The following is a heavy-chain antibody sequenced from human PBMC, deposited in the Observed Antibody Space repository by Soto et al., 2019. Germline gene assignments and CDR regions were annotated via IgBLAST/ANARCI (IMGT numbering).Heavy chain of an antibody. V-gene: IGHV3-23*01. D-gene: IGHD1-26*01. CDR2: ISGSGGST. CDR1: GFTFSSYA. CDR3: AKGGVGASSFDY. Sequence: EVQLLESGGGLVQPGGSLRLYCAASGFTFSSYAMSWVRQAPGKGLEWVSAISGSGGSTYYADSVKGRFTISRDNSKNTLYLQMNSLRAEDTAVYYCAKGGVGASSFDYWGQGTLVTVSS. J-gene: IGHJ4*02.